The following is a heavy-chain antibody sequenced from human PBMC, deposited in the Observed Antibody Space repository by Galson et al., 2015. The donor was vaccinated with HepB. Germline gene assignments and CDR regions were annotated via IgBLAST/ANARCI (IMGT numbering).Heavy chain of an antibody. CDR3: AKVSCGGDCYSNFDY. CDR2: ISGSGGST. D-gene: IGHD2-21*01. CDR1: GFTFSSYA. J-gene: IGHJ4*02. Sequence: SLRLSCAASGFTFSSYAMSWVRQAPGKGLEWVSAISGSGGSTCYADSVKGRFTISRDNSKNMLYLQMNSLRAEDTAVYYCAKVSCGGDCYSNFDYWGQGTLVTVSS. V-gene: IGHV3-23*01.